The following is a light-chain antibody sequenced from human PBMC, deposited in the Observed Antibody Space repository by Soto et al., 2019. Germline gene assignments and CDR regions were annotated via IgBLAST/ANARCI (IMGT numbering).Light chain of an antibody. J-gene: IGKJ1*01. Sequence: DLQITQSPSSLSASVGDRVTITCLASQSISSYLYWHQQKPGEAPQLLICAACSLQSGVPSWFSGSGYGTYFTLTITSLQSEDFAIYYCQQSYSSPRTFGQGTKVDIK. V-gene: IGKV1-39*01. CDR2: AAC. CDR1: QSISSY. CDR3: QQSYSSPRT.